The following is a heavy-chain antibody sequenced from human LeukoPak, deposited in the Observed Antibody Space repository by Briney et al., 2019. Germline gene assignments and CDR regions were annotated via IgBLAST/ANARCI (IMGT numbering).Heavy chain of an antibody. CDR1: GYTFTTYY. Sequence: ASVKVSCKASGYTFTTYYIQWVRQTPGQGLEWMWIINTSGGSTTYAQKFQGRVTMTRDTSTSTVFMELSSLRSEDTAVYYCARVRGGSYFDPWGQGTLVTVSS. CDR3: ARVRGGSYFDP. D-gene: IGHD3-16*01. V-gene: IGHV1-46*01. J-gene: IGHJ5*02. CDR2: INTSGGST.